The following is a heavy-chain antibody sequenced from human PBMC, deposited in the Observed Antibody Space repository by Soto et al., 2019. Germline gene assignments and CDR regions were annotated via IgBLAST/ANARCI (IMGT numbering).Heavy chain of an antibody. D-gene: IGHD6-6*01. J-gene: IGHJ4*02. V-gene: IGHV3-30*03. Sequence: PGGSLRLSCAASGFTFSSYGMHWVRQAPGKGLEWVAVISYDGSNKYYADSVKGRFTISRDNSKNTLYLQMNSLRAEDTAVYYCATPTYTEYSSLFDYWGQGTLVTVSS. CDR2: ISYDGSNK. CDR1: GFTFSSYG. CDR3: ATPTYTEYSSLFDY.